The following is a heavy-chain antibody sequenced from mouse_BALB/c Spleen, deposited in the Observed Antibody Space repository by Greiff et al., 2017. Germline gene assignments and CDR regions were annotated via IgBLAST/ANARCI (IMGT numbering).Heavy chain of an antibody. CDR3: ARFNYGSSIDY. CDR1: GYTFTSYW. J-gene: IGHJ2*01. V-gene: IGHV1-87*01. D-gene: IGHD1-1*01. Sequence: VQLQQSGAELARPGASVKLSCKASGYTFTSYWMQWVKQRPGQGLEWIGAIYPGDGDTRYTQKFKGKATLTADKSSSTAYMQLSSLASEDSAVYYCARFNYGSSIDYWGQGTTLTVSS. CDR2: IYPGDGDT.